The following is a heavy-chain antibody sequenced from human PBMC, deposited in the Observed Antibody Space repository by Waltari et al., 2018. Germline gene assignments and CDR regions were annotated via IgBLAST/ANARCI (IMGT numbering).Heavy chain of an antibody. CDR3: ARDLLGSTSSFNWNYYYYGMDV. CDR1: GFTFSSYS. CDR2: ISSSSSYI. J-gene: IGHJ6*02. V-gene: IGHV3-21*01. Sequence: EVQLVESGGGLVKPGGSLRLSCAASGFTFSSYSMNWVRQAPGKGLEWVSSISSSSSYIYYADSVKGRFTISSDNAKNSLYLQMNSLRAEDTAVYYCARDLLGSTSSFNWNYYYYGMDVWGQGTTVTVSS. D-gene: IGHD2-2*01.